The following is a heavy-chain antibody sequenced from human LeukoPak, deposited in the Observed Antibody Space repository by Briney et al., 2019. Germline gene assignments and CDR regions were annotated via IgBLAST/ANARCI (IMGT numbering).Heavy chain of an antibody. J-gene: IGHJ4*02. Sequence: GGSLRLSCAASGFPFSSYAMSWVRPAPGKGLEWVSAISGSGGSTYYADSVKGRFTISRDNSKNTLYLQMNSLRAEDTAVYYCAKAYCSSTSCYADYWGQGTLVTVSS. CDR1: GFPFSSYA. D-gene: IGHD2-2*01. CDR3: AKAYCSSTSCYADY. V-gene: IGHV3-23*01. CDR2: ISGSGGST.